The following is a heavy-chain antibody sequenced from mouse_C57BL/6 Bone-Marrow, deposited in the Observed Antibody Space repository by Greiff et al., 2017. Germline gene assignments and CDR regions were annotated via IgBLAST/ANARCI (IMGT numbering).Heavy chain of an antibody. Sequence: QVQLQQSGAELVRPGTSVKVSCKASGYAFTNYLIEWVKQRPGQGLEWIGVINPGSGGTNYNEKFKGKATLTADKSSSTAYMQLSSLTSEDSAVYFGARSSGGFAYWGQGTLVTVSA. V-gene: IGHV1-54*01. CDR2: INPGSGGT. CDR3: ARSSGGFAY. CDR1: GYAFTNYL. J-gene: IGHJ3*01.